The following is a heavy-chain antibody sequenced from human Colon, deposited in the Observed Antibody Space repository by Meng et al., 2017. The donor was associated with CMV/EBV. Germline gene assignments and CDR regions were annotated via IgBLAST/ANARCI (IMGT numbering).Heavy chain of an antibody. CDR2: IKTDGSEK. CDR3: ARSPVLGSTGN. D-gene: IGHD1-26*01. CDR1: GFTFSTYW. J-gene: IGHJ4*02. V-gene: IGHV3-7*01. Sequence: GGSLRLSCAASGFTFSTYWLSWVRQAPGKGLEWVANIKTDGSEKYYVDSVKGRFTISRDNAKSSLYLGMNSLRAEDTAMYYCARSPVLGSTGNWGQGTLVTVSS.